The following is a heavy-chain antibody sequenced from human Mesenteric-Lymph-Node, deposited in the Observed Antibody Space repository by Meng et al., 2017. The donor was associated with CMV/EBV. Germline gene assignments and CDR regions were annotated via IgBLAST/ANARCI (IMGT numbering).Heavy chain of an antibody. CDR3: ARALDVHCSGGSCSSWDD. Sequence: ASVKVSCKASGYTFTSYDINWVRQATGQGLEWMGWMNPNSGNTGYAQKFQGRVTITRNTSISTAYMELSSLRSEDTAVYYCARALDVHCSGGSCSSWDDWGQGTMVTVSS. CDR1: GYTFTSYD. V-gene: IGHV1-8*03. J-gene: IGHJ4*02. CDR2: MNPNSGNT. D-gene: IGHD2-15*01.